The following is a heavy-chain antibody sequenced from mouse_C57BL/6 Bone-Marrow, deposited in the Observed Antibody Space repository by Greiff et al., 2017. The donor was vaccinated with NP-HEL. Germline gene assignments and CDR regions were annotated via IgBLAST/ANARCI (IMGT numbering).Heavy chain of an antibody. J-gene: IGHJ4*01. CDR3: AIYYSKGYYAMDY. V-gene: IGHV1-47*01. Sequence: QVQLKESGAELVKPGASVKMSCKASGYTFTTYPIEWMKQNHGKSLEWIGNFHPYNDDTKYNEKFKGKATLTVEKSSSTVYLELSRLTSDDSAVYYCAIYYSKGYYAMDYWGQGTSVTVSS. CDR2: FHPYNDDT. D-gene: IGHD2-5*01. CDR1: GYTFTTYP.